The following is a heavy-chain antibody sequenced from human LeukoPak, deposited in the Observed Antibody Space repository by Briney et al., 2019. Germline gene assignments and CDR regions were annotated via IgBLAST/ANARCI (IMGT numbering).Heavy chain of an antibody. Sequence: SGTLSLTCTVSGGSISSSSYCWGWIRQPPGQGLEWIGTIYYSGSPYYNPSLKSRVTISEDTSKNQFSLNLSSVTAAETAVYYCARYASSGYYRYYFDYWGQGTLVTVSS. J-gene: IGHJ4*02. D-gene: IGHD3-22*01. CDR2: IYYSGSP. V-gene: IGHV4-39*01. CDR1: GGSISSSSYC. CDR3: ARYASSGYYRYYFDY.